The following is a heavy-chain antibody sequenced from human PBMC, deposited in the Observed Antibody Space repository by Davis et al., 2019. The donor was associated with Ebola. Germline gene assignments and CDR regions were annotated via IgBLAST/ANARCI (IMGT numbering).Heavy chain of an antibody. D-gene: IGHD3-10*01. CDR2: TYYRSKWYN. J-gene: IGHJ4*02. V-gene: IGHV6-1*01. Sequence: PSETLSLTCAISGDSVSSNSAAWNWIRQSPSRGLEWLGRTYYRSKWYNDYAVSVKSRITINPDTSKNQFSLQLNSVTPEDTAVYYCARGEYYYGSGSYYNDYWGQGTLVTVSS. CDR3: ARGEYYYGSGSYYNDY. CDR1: GDSVSSNSAA.